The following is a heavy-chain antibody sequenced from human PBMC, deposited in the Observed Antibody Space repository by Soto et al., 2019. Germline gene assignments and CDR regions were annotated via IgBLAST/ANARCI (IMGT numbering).Heavy chain of an antibody. CDR2: NSAYNGNT. D-gene: IGHD3-10*01. Sequence: QVQLVQSGAEVKKPGASVEVSCKASGYTFTTYGISWVRQAPGQGLECMGWNSAYNGNTNYAQNLQGIVTMTTDACTSTAYMELRSLRSDVTAVYYCARFYASGRYPYDYWGQGTLVTVSS. CDR3: ARFYASGRYPYDY. V-gene: IGHV1-18*01. CDR1: GYTFTTYG. J-gene: IGHJ4*02.